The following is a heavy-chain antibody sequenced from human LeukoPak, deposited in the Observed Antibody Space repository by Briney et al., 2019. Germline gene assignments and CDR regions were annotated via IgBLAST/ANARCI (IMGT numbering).Heavy chain of an antibody. Sequence: AETLSLTCTASGSTMRSYYWSWVRQAPGKGLEWIGVISYSGYSSYSPSPRSRVGTSVDTSKSQFSLSLSSMTTADTAIYYCARGRNDNGGMFFDSGARGNLVTVS. D-gene: IGHD4-23*01. CDR1: GSTMRSYY. J-gene: IGHJ4*02. CDR2: ISYSGYS. CDR3: ARGRNDNGGMFFDS. V-gene: IGHV4-59*01.